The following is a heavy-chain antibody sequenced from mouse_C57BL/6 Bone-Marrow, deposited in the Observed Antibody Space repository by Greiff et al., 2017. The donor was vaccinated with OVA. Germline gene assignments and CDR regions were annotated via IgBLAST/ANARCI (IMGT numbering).Heavy chain of an antibody. CDR3: ARGGVVAPYYFDY. J-gene: IGHJ2*01. Sequence: QVQLKQSGAELAKPGASVKLSCKASGYTFTSYWMHWVKQRPGQGLEWIGYINPSSGYTKYNQKFKDKATLTADKSSSTAYMQLSSLTYEDSAVYYCARGGVVAPYYFDYWGQGTTLTVSS. D-gene: IGHD1-1*01. CDR2: INPSSGYT. CDR1: GYTFTSYW. V-gene: IGHV1-7*01.